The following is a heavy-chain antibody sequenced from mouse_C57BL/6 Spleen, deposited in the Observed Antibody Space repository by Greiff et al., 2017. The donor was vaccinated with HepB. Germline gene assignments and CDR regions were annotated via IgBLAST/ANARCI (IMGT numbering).Heavy chain of an antibody. J-gene: IGHJ1*03. D-gene: IGHD2-4*01. CDR2: ISSGSSTI. Sequence: DVQLVESGGGLVKPGGSLKLSCAASGFTFSDYGMHWVRQTPEKGLEWVAYISSGSSTIYYADTVKGRFTISRDNAKNTLFLQMTRLRSEDTAMYYCARGENYDGDWDFDVWGTGTTVTVSS. V-gene: IGHV5-17*01. CDR3: ARGENYDGDWDFDV. CDR1: GFTFSDYG.